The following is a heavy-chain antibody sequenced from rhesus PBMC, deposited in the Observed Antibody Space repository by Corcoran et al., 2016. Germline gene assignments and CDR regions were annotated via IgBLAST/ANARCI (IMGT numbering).Heavy chain of an antibody. CDR1: GFTFGDYG. CDR3: TRDDGRYSYGLTNFFDY. Sequence: EVQLVESGGGLVQPGGSLRLSCAASGFTFGDYGIHWVRQAPGKGLEWVSSISNIGKTIYYADAGKGRCTVSRDNAKNSLSLQMNSLRAEDTAVYYCTRDDGRYSYGLTNFFDYWGQGVLVTVSS. CDR2: ISNIGKTI. D-gene: IGHD5-36*01. V-gene: IGHV3-7*01. J-gene: IGHJ4*01.